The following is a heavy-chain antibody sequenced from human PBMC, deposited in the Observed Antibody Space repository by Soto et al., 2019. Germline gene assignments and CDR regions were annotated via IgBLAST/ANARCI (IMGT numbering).Heavy chain of an antibody. CDR1: GGTFSSYA. V-gene: IGHV1-69*06. D-gene: IGHD5-12*01. CDR3: ARGRDGYNVYYYGMDV. Sequence: GASVKVSCKASGGTFSSYAISWVRQAPGQGLEWMGGIIPIFGTANYAQKFQGRVTITADKSTSTAYMELSSLRSEDTAEYYCARGRDGYNVYYYGMDVWGQGTTVTVSS. J-gene: IGHJ6*02. CDR2: IIPIFGTA.